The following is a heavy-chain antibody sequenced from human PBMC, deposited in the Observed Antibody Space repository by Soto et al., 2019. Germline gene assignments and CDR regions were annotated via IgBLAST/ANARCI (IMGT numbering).Heavy chain of an antibody. Sequence: VQLVESGGGLVKPGGSLRLSCAASGLSFSDYSMTWIRQAPGKGPEWVARISRGGGDTEYADTVKGRFTITGDDSKNTVYLQMHSLRVEDTAVYYCAKWNGYGDLWGQGTLVTVSS. CDR2: ISRGGGDT. D-gene: IGHD1-1*01. V-gene: IGHV3-11*05. J-gene: IGHJ5*02. CDR1: GLSFSDYS. CDR3: AKWNGYGDL.